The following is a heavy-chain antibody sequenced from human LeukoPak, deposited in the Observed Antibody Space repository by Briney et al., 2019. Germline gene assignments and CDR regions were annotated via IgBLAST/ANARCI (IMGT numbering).Heavy chain of an antibody. Sequence: ASVKVSCKASGYTFTSYDINWVRQATGQGLEWMGWISAYNGNTNYAQKLQGRVTMTTDTSTSTAYMELRSLRSDDTAVYYCARGVAAAGTWDYWGQGTLVTVSS. CDR2: ISAYNGNT. D-gene: IGHD6-13*01. V-gene: IGHV1-18*01. CDR1: GYTFTSYD. CDR3: ARGVAAAGTWDY. J-gene: IGHJ4*02.